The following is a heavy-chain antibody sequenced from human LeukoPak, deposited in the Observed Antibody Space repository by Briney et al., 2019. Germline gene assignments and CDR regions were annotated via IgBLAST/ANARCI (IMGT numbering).Heavy chain of an antibody. J-gene: IGHJ4*02. CDR3: ARGVLLWFGELSSHSYLDY. Sequence: SVKVSCKASGGTFSSYAISWVRQAPGQGLEWMGGIIPIFGTANYAQKFQGRVTITADESTSTAYMELSSLRSEDTAVYYCARGVLLWFGELSSHSYLDYWGQGTLVTVSS. V-gene: IGHV1-69*13. D-gene: IGHD3-10*01. CDR2: IIPIFGTA. CDR1: GGTFSSYA.